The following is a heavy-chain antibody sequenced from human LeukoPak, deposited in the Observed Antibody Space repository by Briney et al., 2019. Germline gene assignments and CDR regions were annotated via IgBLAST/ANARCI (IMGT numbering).Heavy chain of an antibody. J-gene: IGHJ4*02. CDR3: ARVASNYDFDY. V-gene: IGHV3-20*04. D-gene: IGHD4-11*01. CDR1: GFTFDDYG. Sequence: GGSLRLSCAASGFTFDDYGMTWDRQAPGKGLEWVSGINWNGGNTGYADSVKGRFTISRDNAQNSLYLQMNSLRAEDTALYYCARVASNYDFDYWGQGTLVSVSS. CDR2: INWNGGNT.